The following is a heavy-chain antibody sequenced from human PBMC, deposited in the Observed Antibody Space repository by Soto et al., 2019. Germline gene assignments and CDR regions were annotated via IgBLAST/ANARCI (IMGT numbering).Heavy chain of an antibody. J-gene: IGHJ6*02. D-gene: IGHD2-21*01. CDR2: INHSGST. Sequence: PXXTLSLAFAVYGGSFSGYYWRWIRQPPGKGLEWIGEINHSGSTNYNPSLKSRVTISVDTSKNQFSLKLSSVTAADTAVYYCASIAQGYYYYYYGMDVWGQGTTVTVSS. CDR3: ASIAQGYYYYYYGMDV. V-gene: IGHV4-34*01. CDR1: GGSFSGYY.